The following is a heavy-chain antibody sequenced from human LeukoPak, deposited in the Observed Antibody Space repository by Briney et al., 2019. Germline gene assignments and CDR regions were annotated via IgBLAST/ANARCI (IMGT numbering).Heavy chain of an antibody. V-gene: IGHV3-66*01. CDR1: GFTVSSNY. J-gene: IGHJ4*02. Sequence: GGSLRLSCAASGFTVSSNYMSWVRQAPGKGLEWVSVIYSGGSTYYADSVKGRFTISRDNSKNTLYLQMNSLRTEDTAVYYCAGSYDSSGYYYLGCDYWGQGTLVTVSS. CDR3: AGSYDSSGYYYLGCDY. CDR2: IYSGGST. D-gene: IGHD3-22*01.